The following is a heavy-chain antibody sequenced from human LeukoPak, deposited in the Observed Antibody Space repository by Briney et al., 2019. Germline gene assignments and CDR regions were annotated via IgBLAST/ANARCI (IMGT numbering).Heavy chain of an antibody. CDR2: IYYSGST. J-gene: IGHJ4*02. V-gene: IGHV4-39*01. CDR3: ARHLLLQHRGCGGDCPHLYFDY. CDR1: GGSISSSSYY. D-gene: IGHD2-21*02. Sequence: PSQTLSLTCTVSGGSISSSSYYWGWIRQPPGKGLEWIGSIYYSGSTYYNPSLKSRVTISVDTSKNQFSLKLSSVTAADTAVYYCARHLLLQHRGCGGDCPHLYFDYWGQGTLVTVSS.